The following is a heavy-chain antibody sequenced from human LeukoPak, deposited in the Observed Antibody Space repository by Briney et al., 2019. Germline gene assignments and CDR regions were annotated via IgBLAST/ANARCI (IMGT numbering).Heavy chain of an antibody. CDR2: IFTTGST. CDR1: GDSIGSYY. V-gene: IGHV4-4*07. J-gene: IGHJ4*01. D-gene: IGHD3-10*01. CDR3: ARARRMVRGSWMFDY. Sequence: SETLSLTCTVSGDSIGSYYWSWIRQPAGKGLEWIGRIFTTGSTIYNPSLKSRVTMSVDTSKNQFSLTLSSVTAADTAVYYCARARRMVRGSWMFDYWGHGTLVAVSS.